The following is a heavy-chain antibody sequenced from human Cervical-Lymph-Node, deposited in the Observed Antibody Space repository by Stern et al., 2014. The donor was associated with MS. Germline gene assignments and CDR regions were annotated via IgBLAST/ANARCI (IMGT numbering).Heavy chain of an antibody. J-gene: IGHJ3*02. CDR2: IVGGSGNT. CDR3: AAKRDYYDSSGTDAFDI. D-gene: IGHD3-22*01. Sequence: QLVQSGPEVKKPGTSVKVSCTASGFTFTSSAVQWVRQARGQRLEWIGWIVGGSGNTNYAQKFQERVTITRDMSTSTAYMELSSLRSEDTAVYYCAAKRDYYDSSGTDAFDIWGQGTMVTVSS. CDR1: GFTFTSSA. V-gene: IGHV1-58*01.